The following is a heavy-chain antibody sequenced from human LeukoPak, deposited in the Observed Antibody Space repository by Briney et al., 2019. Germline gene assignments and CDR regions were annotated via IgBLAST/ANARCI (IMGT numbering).Heavy chain of an antibody. Sequence: ASVKVSCKASGYTFTSYGISWVRQAPGQGLEWMGWISAYNGNTNYAQKLQGRVTMTTDTSTSTAYMELRSLRSDDTAVDYCARDLSPMVRGVISDYWGQGTLVTVSS. J-gene: IGHJ4*02. D-gene: IGHD3-10*01. V-gene: IGHV1-18*01. CDR3: ARDLSPMVRGVISDY. CDR1: GYTFTSYG. CDR2: ISAYNGNT.